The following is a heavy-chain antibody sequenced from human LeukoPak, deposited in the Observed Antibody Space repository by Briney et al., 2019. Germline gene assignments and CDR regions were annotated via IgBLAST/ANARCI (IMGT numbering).Heavy chain of an antibody. J-gene: IGHJ4*02. V-gene: IGHV4-59*08. CDR2: IYYSGST. Sequence: PSETLSLTCTVSGGSISSYYWGWIRQPPGKGLEWIGYIYYSGSTNYNPSLKSRVTISVDTSKNQFSLKLSSVTAADTAVYYCARLTYDYVWGSPPGPEDYWGQGTLVTVSS. D-gene: IGHD3-16*01. CDR3: ARLTYDYVWGSPPGPEDY. CDR1: GGSISSYY.